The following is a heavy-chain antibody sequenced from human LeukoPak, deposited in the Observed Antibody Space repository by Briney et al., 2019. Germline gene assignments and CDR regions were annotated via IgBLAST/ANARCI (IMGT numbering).Heavy chain of an antibody. CDR3: ARDSGAAAGLFDY. CDR1: GFTFGSHI. Sequence: GGSLRLSCAASGFTFGSHIMNWVRQAPGKGLEWVSSITNTGRYIYYADSVKGRFTISRDNAKNSLYLQMNSLRAEDTAVYYCARDSGAAAGLFDYWGQGTLVTVSS. D-gene: IGHD6-13*01. J-gene: IGHJ4*02. CDR2: ITNTGRYI. V-gene: IGHV3-21*01.